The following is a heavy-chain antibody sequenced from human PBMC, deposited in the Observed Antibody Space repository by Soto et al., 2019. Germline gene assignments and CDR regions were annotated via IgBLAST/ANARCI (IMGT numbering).Heavy chain of an antibody. CDR3: ARLALGVRGVDP. D-gene: IGHD3-10*01. V-gene: IGHV5-51*01. CDR2: IYPGDSDT. Sequence: PXESLSISCKGSGYSVTSYGLGLVRQMPGKGLEWMGIIYPGDSDTRYSPSFQGQVTISADKSISTAYLQWSSLKASDTAMYYCARLALGVRGVDPWGQGTLVTVSS. CDR1: GYSVTSYG. J-gene: IGHJ5*02.